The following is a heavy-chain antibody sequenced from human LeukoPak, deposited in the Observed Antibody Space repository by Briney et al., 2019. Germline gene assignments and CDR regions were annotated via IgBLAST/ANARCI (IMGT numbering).Heavy chain of an antibody. Sequence: PGGALRLSCAASGFTFSSYVMSWVRQAPGKGLEGVAGISGSGGSTYYADSVKGRFTISRDNSKNTLYLQMNSLRAEDTAVYYCARDKGGRYYDSSGYYLSHPLWYWGQGTLVTVSS. CDR2: ISGSGGST. J-gene: IGHJ4*02. CDR1: GFTFSSYV. D-gene: IGHD3-22*01. CDR3: ARDKGGRYYDSSGYYLSHPLWY. V-gene: IGHV3-23*01.